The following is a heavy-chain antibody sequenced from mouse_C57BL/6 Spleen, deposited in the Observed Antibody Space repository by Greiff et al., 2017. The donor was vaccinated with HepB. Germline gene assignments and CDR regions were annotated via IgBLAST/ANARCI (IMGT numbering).Heavy chain of an antibody. D-gene: IGHD2-5*01. CDR3: ARGDSNFAY. CDR1: GYAFTNYL. Sequence: VQLQQSGAELVRPGTSVKVSCKASGYAFTNYLIEWVKQRPGQGLEWIGVINPGSGGTNYNEKFKGKATLTADKSSSTAYMQLSSLTSEDSAVYFCARGDSNFAYWGQGTLVTVSA. CDR2: INPGSGGT. V-gene: IGHV1-54*01. J-gene: IGHJ3*01.